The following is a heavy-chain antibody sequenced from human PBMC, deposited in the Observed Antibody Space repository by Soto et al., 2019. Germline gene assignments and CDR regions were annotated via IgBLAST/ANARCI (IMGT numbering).Heavy chain of an antibody. D-gene: IGHD6-19*01. CDR2: TYYRSKWYN. CDR3: AREPMAGKFLRVKRAEYFQH. V-gene: IGHV6-1*01. CDR1: GDSVSSNSAA. J-gene: IGHJ1*01. Sequence: QSQTLSLTCAISGDSVSSNSAAWNWIRQSPSRGLEWLGRTYYRSKWYNDYAVSVKSRITINPDTSKNQFSLQLNSVTPEDTAVYYCAREPMAGKFLRVKRAEYFQHWGQGTLVTVSS.